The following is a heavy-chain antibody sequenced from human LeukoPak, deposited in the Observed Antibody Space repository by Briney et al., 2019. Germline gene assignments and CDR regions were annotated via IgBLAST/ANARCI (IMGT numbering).Heavy chain of an antibody. CDR2: TNPNSGGT. CDR1: GGSFSHYA. D-gene: IGHD3-16*01. V-gene: IGHV1-2*06. J-gene: IGHJ4*02. CDR3: ARDRRALQGGY. Sequence: ASVRVSCKAYGGSFSHYAISWVRQAPGQGLEWMGRTNPNSGGTNYAQKFQGRVTMTRDTSISTAYMELSRLRSDDTAVYYCARDRRALQGGYWGQGTLVTVSS.